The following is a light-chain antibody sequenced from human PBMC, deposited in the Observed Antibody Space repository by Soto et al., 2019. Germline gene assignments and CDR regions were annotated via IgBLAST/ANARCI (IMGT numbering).Light chain of an antibody. Sequence: DIQMTQSPSYLSASVGDSVTITCQASQDISNYLNWYQQKPGKAPKLLIYEASNLETGVPSRFSGSDSGTDFTFTISSLQPEDIATDYCQHYDKLPITFGPGTKVDIK. J-gene: IGKJ3*01. V-gene: IGKV1-33*01. CDR2: EAS. CDR1: QDISNY. CDR3: QHYDKLPIT.